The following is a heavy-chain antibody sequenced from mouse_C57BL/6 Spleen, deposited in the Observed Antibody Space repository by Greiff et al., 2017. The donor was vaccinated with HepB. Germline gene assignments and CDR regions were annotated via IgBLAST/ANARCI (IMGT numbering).Heavy chain of an antibody. CDR3: ARRGYYGIDY. J-gene: IGHJ2*01. CDR1: GFSLTSYG. CDR2: IWSGGST. V-gene: IGHV2-2*01. D-gene: IGHD1-1*01. Sequence: QVQLQQSGPGLVQPSQSLSITCTVSGFSLTSYGVHWVRQSPGKGLEWLGVIWSGGSTDYNAAFISRLSISKDNSKSQVFFKMNSLQAEDTAIYYCARRGYYGIDYWGQGTTLTVSS.